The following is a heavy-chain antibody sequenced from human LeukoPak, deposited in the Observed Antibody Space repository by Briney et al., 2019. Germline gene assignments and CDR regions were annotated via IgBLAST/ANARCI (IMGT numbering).Heavy chain of an antibody. CDR1: GFTFSSYS. CDR2: ISSSSSYI. J-gene: IGHJ4*02. V-gene: IGHV3-21*01. Sequence: GGSLRLSCAASGFTFSSYSMNWVRQAAGKGLELVSSISSSSSYIYYAASVKGRFTIYRENDKNSLYLQMNRLRAEDTAVYYCASLWSAGGYSSTPGYWGQGTLVTVSS. CDR3: ASLWSAGGYSSTPGY. D-gene: IGHD5-18*01.